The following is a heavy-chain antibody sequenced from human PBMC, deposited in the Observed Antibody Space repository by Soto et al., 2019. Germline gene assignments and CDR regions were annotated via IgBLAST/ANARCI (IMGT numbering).Heavy chain of an antibody. V-gene: IGHV3-13*01. Sequence: EVQLVESGGGLVQPGGSLRLSCAASGFTFSSYDMHWVRQATGKGLEWVSAIGTAGDTYYPGSVKGRFTISRENAKNSLYLQMNSLRAGDTAVYYCARDPPRYSCKVLFDYWGQGTLVTVSS. CDR2: IGTAGDT. CDR1: GFTFSSYD. J-gene: IGHJ4*02. D-gene: IGHD5-18*01. CDR3: ARDPPRYSCKVLFDY.